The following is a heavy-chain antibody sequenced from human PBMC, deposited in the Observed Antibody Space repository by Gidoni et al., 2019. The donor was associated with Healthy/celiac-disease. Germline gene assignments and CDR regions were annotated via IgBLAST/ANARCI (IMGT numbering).Heavy chain of an antibody. CDR3: ARDRPHYYDSSGYSTGAFDI. D-gene: IGHD3-22*01. CDR1: GFTFSSYG. CDR2: IWYDGSNK. Sequence: QVQLVESGGGVVQPGRSLRLSCAASGFTFSSYGMHWVRQAPGKGLEWVAVIWYDGSNKYYADSVKGRFTSSRDNSKNTLYLQMNSLRAEDTAVYYCARDRPHYYDSSGYSTGAFDIWGQGTMVTVSS. V-gene: IGHV3-33*01. J-gene: IGHJ3*02.